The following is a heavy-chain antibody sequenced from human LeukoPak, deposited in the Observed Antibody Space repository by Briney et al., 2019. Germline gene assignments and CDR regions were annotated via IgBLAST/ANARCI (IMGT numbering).Heavy chain of an antibody. V-gene: IGHV1-69*13. Sequence: SVKVSCKASGGTFSSYAISWVRQAPGQGLEWMGGIIPIFGTANYAQKFQGRVTITADESTSTAYMELSSLRSEDTAVYYCATDYPDVPRDAFDIWGQGTMVTVSS. CDR3: ATDYPDVPRDAFDI. CDR2: IIPIFGTA. CDR1: GGTFSSYA. D-gene: IGHD1-14*01. J-gene: IGHJ3*02.